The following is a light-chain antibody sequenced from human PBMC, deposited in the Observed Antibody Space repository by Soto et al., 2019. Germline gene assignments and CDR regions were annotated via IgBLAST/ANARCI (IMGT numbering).Light chain of an antibody. Sequence: QPVLTQPPSVSGAPGQRVTIYCTGSSSNIGATYDVQWYQQLPGTAPKLLIYGNSNRPSGVPDRFSGSKSGTSASLAITGLQADDEADYYCQSYDSSLSAHYVFGTGTKLTVL. V-gene: IGLV1-40*01. CDR1: SSNIGATYD. CDR3: QSYDSSLSAHYV. CDR2: GNS. J-gene: IGLJ1*01.